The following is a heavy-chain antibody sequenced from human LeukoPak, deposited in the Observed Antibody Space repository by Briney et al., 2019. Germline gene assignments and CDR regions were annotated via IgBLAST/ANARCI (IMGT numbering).Heavy chain of an antibody. CDR2: IYTSGST. V-gene: IGHV4-4*07. CDR1: GVSISTYY. Sequence: SETLSLTCSVSGVSISTYYWSWLRQPAGKGLEWVGRIYTSGSTNYNPSLKSRVTISLAKSKNQFSLKLSSVTAADTAVYYGAKQYGDLNAFDIWGQGTMVAVSS. J-gene: IGHJ3*02. D-gene: IGHD2-21*02. CDR3: AKQYGDLNAFDI.